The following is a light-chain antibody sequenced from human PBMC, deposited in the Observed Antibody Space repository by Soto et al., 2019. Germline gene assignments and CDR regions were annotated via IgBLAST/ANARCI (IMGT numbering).Light chain of an antibody. V-gene: IGKV3-20*01. CDR2: GAS. J-gene: IGKJ3*01. CDR3: LQYCSSFT. CDR1: QSVSSSY. Sequence: EIVLTQSPGTLSLSPGERATLSCRASQSVSSSYLAWYQQKPGQAPRLLIYGASSRATGIPDRFSGSGSGTDFTLTISRLEPEDFAVYYCLQYCSSFTFGPGTKVDIK.